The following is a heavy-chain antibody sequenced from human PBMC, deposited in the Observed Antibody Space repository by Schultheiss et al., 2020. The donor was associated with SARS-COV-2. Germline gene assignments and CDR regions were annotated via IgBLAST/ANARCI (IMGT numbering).Heavy chain of an antibody. J-gene: IGHJ4*02. CDR1: GFTFSDYY. V-gene: IGHV3-23*01. CDR3: ARGYCSSTSCYIDY. CDR2: ISGNGDST. D-gene: IGHD2-2*01. Sequence: GGSLRLSCAASGFTFSDYYMSWVRQAPGKGLEWVSAISGNGDSTYYADSVKGRFTISRDNSKNTLYLQMNSLRAEDTAVYYCARGYCSSTSCYIDYWGQGTLVTVAS.